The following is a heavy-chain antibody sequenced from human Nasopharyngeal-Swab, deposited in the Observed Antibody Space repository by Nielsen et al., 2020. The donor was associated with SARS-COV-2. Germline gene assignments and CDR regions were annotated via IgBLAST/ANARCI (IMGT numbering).Heavy chain of an antibody. CDR2: IYTSGST. J-gene: IGHJ6*02. D-gene: IGHD3-10*01. V-gene: IGHV4-4*07. Sequence: SETLSLTCTVSGGSISSYYWSWIRQPAGKGLEWIGRIYTSGSTNYNPSLKSRVTMSVDTSKNQFSLKLSSVTAADTAVYYCARSITMVRGVPKPSYGMDFWGQGTTVTVSS. CDR1: GGSISSYY. CDR3: ARSITMVRGVPKPSYGMDF.